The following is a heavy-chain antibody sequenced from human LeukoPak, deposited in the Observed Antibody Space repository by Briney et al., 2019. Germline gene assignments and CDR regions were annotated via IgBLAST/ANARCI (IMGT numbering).Heavy chain of an antibody. V-gene: IGHV4-59*01. CDR1: GGPISSYY. CDR2: IYYSGST. D-gene: IGHD6-19*01. CDR3: ARDRMYGSGLLDY. Sequence: SETLSLTCTVSGGPISSYYWSWIRQPPGKGLEWIGYIYYSGSTNYNPSLKSRVTISVDTSKNQFSLKLSSVTAADTAVYYCARDRMYGSGLLDYWGQGTLVTVSS. J-gene: IGHJ4*02.